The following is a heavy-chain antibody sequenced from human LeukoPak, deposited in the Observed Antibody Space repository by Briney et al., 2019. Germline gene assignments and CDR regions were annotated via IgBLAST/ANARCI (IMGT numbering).Heavy chain of an antibody. CDR2: IYYSGST. D-gene: IGHD2-2*01. CDR3: ARDLSHCSSTSCYINWFDP. V-gene: IGHV4-61*01. Sequence: PSETLSLTCTVSGGSVSSGSYYWSWIRQPPGKGLEWLGYIYYSGSTNYNPSLKSRVTISVDTSKNQFSLKLSSVTAADTAVYYCARDLSHCSSTSCYINWFDPWGQGTLVTVSS. CDR1: GGSVSSGSYY. J-gene: IGHJ5*02.